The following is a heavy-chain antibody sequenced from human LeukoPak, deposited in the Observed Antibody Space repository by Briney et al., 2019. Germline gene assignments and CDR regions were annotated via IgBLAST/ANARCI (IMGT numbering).Heavy chain of an antibody. V-gene: IGHV3-48*01. J-gene: IGHJ6*03. Sequence: GGSLRLSCAASGFTFSSYSMTWVRQAPGRGLEWVSYISSSSGTIYYADSVKGRFTISRDNAKNSLYLEMNSLRAEDTAVYYCARTNYMDVWGKGTTVTVSS. CDR3: ARTNYMDV. CDR2: ISSSSGTI. CDR1: GFTFSSYS.